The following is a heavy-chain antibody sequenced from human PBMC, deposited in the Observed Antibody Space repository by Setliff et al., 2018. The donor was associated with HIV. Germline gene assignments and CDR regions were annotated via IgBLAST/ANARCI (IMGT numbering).Heavy chain of an antibody. D-gene: IGHD6-13*01. CDR3: AALGYSSTWNY. Sequence: GGSLRLSCAASGFTFDDYAMHWVRQAPGKGLEWVSFISWDGGSSDYADSVKGRFTISRDSSKSSLFLQMDSLRAEDTAFYYCAALGYSSTWNYWGQGTLVTVSS. CDR1: GFTFDDYA. V-gene: IGHV3-43D*03. CDR2: ISWDGGSS. J-gene: IGHJ4*02.